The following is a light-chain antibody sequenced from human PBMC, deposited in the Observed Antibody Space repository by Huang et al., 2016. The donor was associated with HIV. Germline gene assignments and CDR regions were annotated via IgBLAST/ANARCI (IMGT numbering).Light chain of an antibody. CDR3: MQGLQTPPT. J-gene: IGKJ1*01. V-gene: IGKV2-28*01. CDR1: QSLLYSNGYTY. CDR2: WGS. Sequence: DIVMTQSPLSLSVTLGEPASISCKYNQSLLYSNGYTYLDWYLQKPGQYPQLLIFWGSDRASGVPDRFSGSGTGVDFTLTISRLEAEDVGVYYCMQGLQTPPTFGQGTKVEI.